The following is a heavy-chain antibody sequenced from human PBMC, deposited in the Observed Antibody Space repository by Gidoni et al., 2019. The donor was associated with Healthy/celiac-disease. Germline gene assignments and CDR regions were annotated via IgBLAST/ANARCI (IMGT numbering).Heavy chain of an antibody. Sequence: EVQLVESGGGLVQPGRSRRLSCPASGFNFGDMAMSWFREAPGKGVEWVGFIRSKAYGGTTEYAASVKGRFTISRDDSKSIAYLQMNSLKTEDTAVYYCTRPRHSGSYHDSAFDIWGQGTMVTVSS. J-gene: IGHJ3*02. V-gene: IGHV3-49*03. CDR2: IRSKAYGGTT. CDR3: TRPRHSGSYHDSAFDI. D-gene: IGHD1-26*01. CDR1: GFNFGDMA.